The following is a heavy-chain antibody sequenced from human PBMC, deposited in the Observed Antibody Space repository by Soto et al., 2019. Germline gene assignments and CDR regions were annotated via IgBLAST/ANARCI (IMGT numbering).Heavy chain of an antibody. D-gene: IGHD5-12*01. CDR3: ARVVGYSGYDSPPHDAFDI. Sequence: QVQLVESGGGVVQPGRSLRLSCAASGFTFSSYAMHWVRQAPGKGLEWVAVISYDGSNKYYADSVKGRFTISRDNSKNTLYLQMNSLRAEDTAVYYCARVVGYSGYDSPPHDAFDIWGQGTMVTVSS. CDR2: ISYDGSNK. CDR1: GFTFSSYA. V-gene: IGHV3-30-3*01. J-gene: IGHJ3*02.